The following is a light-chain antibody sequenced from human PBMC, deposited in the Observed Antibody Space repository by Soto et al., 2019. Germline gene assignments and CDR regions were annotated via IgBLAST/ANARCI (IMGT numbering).Light chain of an antibody. CDR3: PSYDSSLSGYV. CDR2: GNS. J-gene: IGLJ1*01. CDR1: SSNIGAGYD. V-gene: IGLV1-40*01. Sequence: QSVLTQPPSVSGAPGQRVTISCTGSSSNIGAGYDVHWYQHFPGTAPKLLIYGNSNRHSGVPDRFSASKSGTSASLAITGLQAEDEADYYCPSYDSSLSGYVFGTGTKLTVL.